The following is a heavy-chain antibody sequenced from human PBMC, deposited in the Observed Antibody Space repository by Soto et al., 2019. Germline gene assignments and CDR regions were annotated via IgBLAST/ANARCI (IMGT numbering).Heavy chain of an antibody. J-gene: IGHJ5*02. CDR1: GDSVSSNSAA. D-gene: IGHD3-9*01. CDR2: TYYRSKWYN. Sequence: QVQLQQSGPGLVKPSQTLSLTCAISGDSVSSNSAAWNWIRQSPSRGLEWLGRTYYRSKWYNDYAVSVKSRITINPDTSKNQFSLQLNSVTPEDTAVYYCARDQEGYDILTGYFSPRGFDPWGQGTLVTVSS. CDR3: ARDQEGYDILTGYFSPRGFDP. V-gene: IGHV6-1*01.